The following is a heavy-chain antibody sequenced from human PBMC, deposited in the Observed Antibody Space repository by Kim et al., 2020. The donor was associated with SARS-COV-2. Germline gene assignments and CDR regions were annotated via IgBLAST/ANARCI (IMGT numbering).Heavy chain of an antibody. V-gene: IGHV4-34*01. CDR1: GGSFSGYY. D-gene: IGHD5-18*01. J-gene: IGHJ1*01. Sequence: SETLSLTCAVYGGSFSGYYWSWIRQPPGKGLEWIGEINHSGSTNYNPSLKSRVTISVDTSKNQFSLKLSSVTAADTAVYYCARGGRDGYSVFQHWGQGTLVTVSS. CDR3: ARGGRDGYSVFQH. CDR2: INHSGST.